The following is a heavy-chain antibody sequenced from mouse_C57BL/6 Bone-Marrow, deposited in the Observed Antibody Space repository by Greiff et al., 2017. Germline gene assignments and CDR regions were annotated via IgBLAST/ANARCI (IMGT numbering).Heavy chain of an antibody. CDR1: GYAFTSYN. CDR3: SSEDGWYFDF. Sequence: VQLQQSGPELVKPGASVKVSCKASGYAFTSYNMYWVKQSHGKSLEWIGNIDPYSGGTSYNQKFKGKATLTVDKSSSTAYMHLNSLTSEDSAVFDCSSEDGWYFDFWGAGTTVTVSS. D-gene: IGHD2-3*01. J-gene: IGHJ1*01. CDR2: IDPYSGGT. V-gene: IGHV1S135*01.